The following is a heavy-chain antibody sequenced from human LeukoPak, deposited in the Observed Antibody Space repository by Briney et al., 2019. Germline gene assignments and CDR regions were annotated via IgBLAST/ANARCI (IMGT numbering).Heavy chain of an antibody. D-gene: IGHD2-8*02. Sequence: SETLSLTCTVSGGSISSYYWSWIRQPPGKGLEWIGHIYYSGSTNYNPSLKSRVTISVDTSKNQFSLKLSSVTAADTAVYYCARHKLARGAIVLGWFDPWGQGTLVTVSS. V-gene: IGHV4-59*08. CDR3: ARHKLARGAIVLGWFDP. CDR2: IYYSGST. CDR1: GGSISSYY. J-gene: IGHJ5*02.